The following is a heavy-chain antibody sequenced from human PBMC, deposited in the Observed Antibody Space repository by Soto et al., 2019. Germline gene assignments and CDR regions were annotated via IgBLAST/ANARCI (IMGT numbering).Heavy chain of an antibody. CDR2: ISGSGGST. J-gene: IGHJ6*02. CDR3: AKSARPQGVYYYGMDV. Sequence: GGSLRLSCAASGFTFSSYAMSWVRQAPGKGLEWVSAISGSGGSTYYADSVKGRFTISRDNSKNTLYLQMNSLGAEDTAVYYCAKSARPQGVYYYGMDVWGQGTTVTVSS. V-gene: IGHV3-23*01. CDR1: GFTFSSYA.